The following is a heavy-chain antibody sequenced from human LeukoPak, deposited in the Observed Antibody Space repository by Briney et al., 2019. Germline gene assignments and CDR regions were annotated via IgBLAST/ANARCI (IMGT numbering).Heavy chain of an antibody. Sequence: PGGSLRLSCAASGFTFSSYSMNWVRQAPGKGLEWVSYISSSSSTIYYADSVKGRFTISRDNAKNSLYLQMNSLRAEDTAVYYCARAFPRYYDFWSGDFAFDYWGQGTLVTVSS. CDR3: ARAFPRYYDFWSGDFAFDY. V-gene: IGHV3-48*01. J-gene: IGHJ4*02. CDR1: GFTFSSYS. CDR2: ISSSSSTI. D-gene: IGHD3-3*01.